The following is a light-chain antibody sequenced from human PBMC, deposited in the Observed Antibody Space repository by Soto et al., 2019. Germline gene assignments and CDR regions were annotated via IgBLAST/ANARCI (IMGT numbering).Light chain of an antibody. CDR3: SSYTRSSTWV. Sequence: QSVLTQPASVSGSPGQSITISCTGTSSDVGAYNYVSWHQQHPGQAPKLMIYGVTNRPSGVSYRFSGSKSGNTASLTISGLQADDEADYYCSSYTRSSTWVFGGGTKVTVL. CDR2: GVT. J-gene: IGLJ3*02. CDR1: SSDVGAYNY. V-gene: IGLV2-14*01.